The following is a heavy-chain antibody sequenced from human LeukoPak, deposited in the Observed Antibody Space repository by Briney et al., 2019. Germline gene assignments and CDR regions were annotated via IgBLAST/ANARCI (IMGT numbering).Heavy chain of an antibody. V-gene: IGHV3-30*03. Sequence: PGGSLRLSCAASGFTFSSYSMHWVRQAPGKGLEWVAVISYDGSNKYYADSMKGRFTISRDNSKNTLYLQMNSLRAEDTAVYYCARQWFGEYSPYLDYWGQGTLVTVSS. CDR3: ARQWFGEYSPYLDY. D-gene: IGHD3-10*01. J-gene: IGHJ4*02. CDR2: ISYDGSNK. CDR1: GFTFSSYS.